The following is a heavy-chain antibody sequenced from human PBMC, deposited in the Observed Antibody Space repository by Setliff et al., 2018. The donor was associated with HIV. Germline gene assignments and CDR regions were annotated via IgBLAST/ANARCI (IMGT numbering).Heavy chain of an antibody. CDR1: GASVSSGGFY. CDR2: IYYTGST. Sequence: SETLSLTCTVSGASVSSGGFYWSWIRQPPGKGLEWIGYIYYTGSTYYNPSLKSRVTISVDTSKNHFSLKLNSVTAADTAVYYCARAPGPYGDYNWFDPWGQGALVTVSS. J-gene: IGHJ5*02. CDR3: ARAPGPYGDYNWFDP. V-gene: IGHV4-30-4*08. D-gene: IGHD4-17*01.